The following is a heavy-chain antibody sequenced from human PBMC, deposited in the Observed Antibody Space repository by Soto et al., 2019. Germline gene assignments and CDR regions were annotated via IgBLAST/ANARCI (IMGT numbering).Heavy chain of an antibody. Sequence: SGKVSCKASGGTFSSYAISWVRQAPGQGLEWMGGIIPIFGTANYAQKFQGRVTITADESTSTAYMELSSLRSEDTAVYYCARDPQRYCSGGSCYSRYYYGMDVWGQGTTVTVSS. CDR2: IIPIFGTA. J-gene: IGHJ6*02. CDR3: ARDPQRYCSGGSCYSRYYYGMDV. D-gene: IGHD2-15*01. CDR1: GGTFSSYA. V-gene: IGHV1-69*13.